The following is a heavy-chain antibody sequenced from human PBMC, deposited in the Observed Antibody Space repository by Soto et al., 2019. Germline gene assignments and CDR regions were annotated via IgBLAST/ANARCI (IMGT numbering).Heavy chain of an antibody. J-gene: IGHJ4*02. Sequence: EVPLVESGGGLVKPGGSLTLSCAASGFTFSNAWMTWVRQAPGKGLEWVGRIKSRTDGGTTDYAAPVKGRFTISRDDSENTLYLQMNSLKTEDTAVYYCTTRVDFGSGSETIDYWGQGTLVTVSS. D-gene: IGHD3-10*01. CDR3: TTRVDFGSGSETIDY. V-gene: IGHV3-15*01. CDR1: GFTFSNAW. CDR2: IKSRTDGGTT.